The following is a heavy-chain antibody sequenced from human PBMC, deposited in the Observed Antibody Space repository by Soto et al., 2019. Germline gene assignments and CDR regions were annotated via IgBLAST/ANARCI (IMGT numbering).Heavy chain of an antibody. V-gene: IGHV1-18*01. J-gene: IGHJ4*02. Sequence: ASVKVSCKASGYTFTRSGISWVRQAPGQGLEWLGWINPDNGNTNYAQHLQGRVSLTTDTSTSTAYMDLRSLRSEDTAVYYCARVSGYYLPDYWGQGTLVTVSS. CDR1: GYTFTRSG. CDR3: ARVSGYYLPDY. D-gene: IGHD5-12*01. CDR2: INPDNGNT.